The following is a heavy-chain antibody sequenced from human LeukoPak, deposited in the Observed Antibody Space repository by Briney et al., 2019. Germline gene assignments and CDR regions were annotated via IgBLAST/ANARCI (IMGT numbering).Heavy chain of an antibody. J-gene: IGHJ4*02. CDR3: ARHYYDSSGYYYGLDY. D-gene: IGHD3-22*01. CDR2: INHSGST. CDR1: GGSFSGYY. Sequence: PSETLSLTCAVYGGSFSGYYWSWTRQPPGKGLEWIGEINHSGSTNYNPSLKSRVTISVDTSKNQFSLKLSSVTAADTAVYYCARHYYDSSGYYYGLDYWGQGTLVTVSS. V-gene: IGHV4-34*01.